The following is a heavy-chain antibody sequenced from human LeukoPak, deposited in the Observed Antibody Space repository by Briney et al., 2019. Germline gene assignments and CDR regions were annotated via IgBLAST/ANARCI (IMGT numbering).Heavy chain of an antibody. CDR1: GFTFSSYS. CDR2: ISSSSSYI. D-gene: IGHD4-17*01. Sequence: GGSLRLSCAAFGFTFSSYSMNWARQAPGKGLEWVSSISSSSSYIYYADSVKGRFTIFRDNAKNSLYLQMNSLRAEDTAMYYCARDSTTVTTAYFQHWGQGTLVTVSS. J-gene: IGHJ1*01. V-gene: IGHV3-21*01. CDR3: ARDSTTVTTAYFQH.